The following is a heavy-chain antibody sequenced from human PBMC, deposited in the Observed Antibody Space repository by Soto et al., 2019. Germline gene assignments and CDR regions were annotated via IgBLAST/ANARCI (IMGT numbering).Heavy chain of an antibody. V-gene: IGHV3-53*01. CDR3: VAAAGTYFDY. D-gene: IGHD6-13*01. Sequence: HPGGSLRLSCAASGFTVSSNYMSWVRQAPGKGLEWVSVIYSGGSTYYADSVKGRFTISRDNSKNTLYLQMNSLRAEDTAVYYCVAAAGTYFDYWGQGTLVTVSS. J-gene: IGHJ4*02. CDR2: IYSGGST. CDR1: GFTVSSNY.